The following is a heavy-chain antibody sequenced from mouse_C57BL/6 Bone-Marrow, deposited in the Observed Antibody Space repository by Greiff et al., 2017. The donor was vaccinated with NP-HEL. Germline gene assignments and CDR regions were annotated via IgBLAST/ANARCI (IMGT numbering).Heavy chain of an antibody. D-gene: IGHD2-3*01. CDR3: ARQGDGYYAWFAY. J-gene: IGHJ3*01. CDR2: ISSGGSYN. Sequence: EVQRVESGGDLVKPGGSLKLSCAASGFTFSSYGMSWVRQTPDKRLEWVATISSGGSYNYYPDSVKGRFTISRDNAKNTLYLQMSSLKSEDTAMYYCARQGDGYYAWFAYWGQGTLVTVSA. V-gene: IGHV5-6*01. CDR1: GFTFSSYG.